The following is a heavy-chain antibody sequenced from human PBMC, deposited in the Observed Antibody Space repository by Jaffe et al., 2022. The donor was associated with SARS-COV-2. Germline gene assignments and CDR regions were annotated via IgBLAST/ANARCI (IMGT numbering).Heavy chain of an antibody. CDR2: IYWDDDR. CDR3: ASSRYGFWSGWYQGWYLEF. Sequence: QITLEESGPTLVKPTQTLTLTCAFSGFSLTTGEAVGWIRQPPGKALEWLALIYWDDDRRYSPSLKGRLTITKDTSRNQVVLTMTNMDPVDTATYYCASSRYGFWSGWYQGWYLEFWGRGTRVTVSS. J-gene: IGHJ2*01. CDR1: GFSLTTGEA. D-gene: IGHD3-3*01. V-gene: IGHV2-5*02.